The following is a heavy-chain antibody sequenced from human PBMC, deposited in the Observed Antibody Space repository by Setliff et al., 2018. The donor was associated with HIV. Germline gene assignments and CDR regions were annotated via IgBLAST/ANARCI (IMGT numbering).Heavy chain of an antibody. Sequence: ASVKVSCKISGYTLTEVSMHWVRQAPGKGLEWMGYFEPEDGETVHAQKFQGRVTMTEDTSTDTAYMELRSLRSEDTAVYYCARDPFPSTNYYDSSMYPFAQFFEHWGQGTLVTVS. CDR1: GYTLTEVS. D-gene: IGHD3-22*01. CDR3: ARDPFPSTNYYDSSMYPFAQFFEH. CDR2: FEPEDGET. V-gene: IGHV1-24*01. J-gene: IGHJ1*01.